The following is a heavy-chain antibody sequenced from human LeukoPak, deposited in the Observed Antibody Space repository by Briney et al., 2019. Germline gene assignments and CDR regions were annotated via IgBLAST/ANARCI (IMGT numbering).Heavy chain of an antibody. J-gene: IGHJ4*02. D-gene: IGHD4-17*01. Sequence: ASVKVSCKASGYTFTGYYMHWVRQATGQGLEWMGWMNPNSGNTGYAQKFQGRVTITRNTSISTAYMELSSLRPEDTAVYYCARPSDYGDYSFDYWGQGTLVTVSS. CDR3: ARPSDYGDYSFDY. CDR1: GYTFTGYY. CDR2: MNPNSGNT. V-gene: IGHV1-8*03.